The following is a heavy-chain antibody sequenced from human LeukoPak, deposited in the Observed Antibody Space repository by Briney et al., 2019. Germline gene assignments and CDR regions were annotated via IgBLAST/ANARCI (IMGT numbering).Heavy chain of an antibody. Sequence: TGGSLRLSCAASGFTFSSHSMNWVRQAPGKGLEWVSSISSSSSYIYYADSVKGRFTISRDNAKNSLYLQMNSLRAEDTAVYYCARAPGGAPTAGTGFDYWGRGTLVTVSS. J-gene: IGHJ4*02. V-gene: IGHV3-21*01. D-gene: IGHD2-8*02. CDR3: ARAPGGAPTAGTGFDY. CDR2: ISSSSSYI. CDR1: GFTFSSHS.